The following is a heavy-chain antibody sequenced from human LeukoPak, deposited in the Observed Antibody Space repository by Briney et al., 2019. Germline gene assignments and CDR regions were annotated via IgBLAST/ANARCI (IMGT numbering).Heavy chain of an antibody. J-gene: IGHJ3*02. CDR1: GYSISSGYY. Sequence: SETLSLTCTVSGYSISSGYYWGWIRPPPGKGLEWIGSIYHSGSNYYNPSLKSRVTISVDTSKKQFSLKLSSVTAADTAVYYCARRLRLSAFDIWGQGTMVTVSS. CDR2: IYHSGSN. D-gene: IGHD4-17*01. CDR3: ARRLRLSAFDI. V-gene: IGHV4-38-2*02.